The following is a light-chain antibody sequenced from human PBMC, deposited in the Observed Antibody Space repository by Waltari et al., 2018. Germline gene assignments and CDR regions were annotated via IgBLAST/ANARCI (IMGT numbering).Light chain of an antibody. J-gene: IGLJ7*01. V-gene: IGLV2-14*03. CDR1: SSEVGGYNY. CDR3: SSYTSSSTLAV. CDR2: DVS. Sequence: QSALTQPASVSGSPGQSIPLSCTGTSSEVGGYNYVSWYQQHPGKAPKLMLYDVSNRPSGVSNRFSGSKSGNTASLTISGLQAEDEADYYCSSYTSSSTLAVFGGGTQLTVL.